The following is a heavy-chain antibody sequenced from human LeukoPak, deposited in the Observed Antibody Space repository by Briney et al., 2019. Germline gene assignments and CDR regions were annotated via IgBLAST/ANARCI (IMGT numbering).Heavy chain of an antibody. D-gene: IGHD6-6*01. CDR1: GGSITSGSYY. CDR3: ARDLGYSGSSGDWFDP. V-gene: IGHV4-61*02. Sequence: ASETLSLTCTVSGGSITSGSYYWSWIRQPAGKGLEWIGRIYTSGSTNYNPSLKSRVTISVDTSKNQFSLKLSSVTAADTAVYYCARDLGYSGSSGDWFDPWGQGTLVTVSS. CDR2: IYTSGST. J-gene: IGHJ5*02.